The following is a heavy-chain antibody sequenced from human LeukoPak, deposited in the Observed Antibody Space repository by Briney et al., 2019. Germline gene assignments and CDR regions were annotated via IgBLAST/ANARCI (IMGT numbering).Heavy chain of an antibody. J-gene: IGHJ4*02. Sequence: GGSLRLSCAASGFTFNNYGLSWVRQAPGKGLEWAAAISHGGSDKYYADPVKGRFTISRDNSKNTLYLQMNSLRPEDTAVYYCAKGVYGSRTTSFADYWGQGILVTVSS. V-gene: IGHV3-30*18. D-gene: IGHD3-10*01. CDR2: ISHGGSDK. CDR3: AKGVYGSRTTSFADY. CDR1: GFTFNNYG.